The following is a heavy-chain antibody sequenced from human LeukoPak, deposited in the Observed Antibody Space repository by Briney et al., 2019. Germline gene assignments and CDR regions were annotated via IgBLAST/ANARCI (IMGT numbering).Heavy chain of an antibody. CDR1: GYTFTSYD. V-gene: IGHV1-8*01. CDR2: MNPNSGNT. J-gene: IGHJ6*02. D-gene: IGHD2-2*02. Sequence: ASVKVSCKASGYTFTSYDINWARQATGQGLEWMGWMNPNSGNTGYAQKFQGRVTMTRNTSISTAYMELSSLRSEDTAVYYCARVVWYCSSTSCYIYYYYYGMDVWGQGTTVTVSS. CDR3: ARVVWYCSSTSCYIYYYYYGMDV.